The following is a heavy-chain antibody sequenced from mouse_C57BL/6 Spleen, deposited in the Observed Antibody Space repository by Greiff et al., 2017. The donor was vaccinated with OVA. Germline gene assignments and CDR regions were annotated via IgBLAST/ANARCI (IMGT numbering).Heavy chain of an antibody. V-gene: IGHV5-16*01. CDR3: ARDDDYAMDY. CDR2: INYDGSST. Sequence: EVQGVESEGGLVQPGSSMKLSCTASGYTFTDYYMAWVSQVPEKGLEWVANINYDGSSTNYIDSLKSSSIITRDNAKNTLYLQMSSLKSEDTATYYCARDDDYAMDYWGQGTSVTVSS. J-gene: IGHJ4*01. CDR1: GYTFTDYY.